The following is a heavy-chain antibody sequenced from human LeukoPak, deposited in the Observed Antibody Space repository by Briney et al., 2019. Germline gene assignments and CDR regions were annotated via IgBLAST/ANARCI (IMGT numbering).Heavy chain of an antibody. J-gene: IGHJ3*02. CDR3: ASHGGTGGAFDSFDI. D-gene: IGHD1-26*01. CDR1: GGSISSSSYY. Sequence: SETLSLTCTVSGGSISSSSYYWGSIRQPPGKWLEWIGSIYYSGSTYYNPSLKSRVTISVDTSKNQFSMKLSSVTTTDTAVYYCASHGGTGGAFDSFDIWGQGTLVTVSS. V-gene: IGHV4-39*01. CDR2: IYYSGST.